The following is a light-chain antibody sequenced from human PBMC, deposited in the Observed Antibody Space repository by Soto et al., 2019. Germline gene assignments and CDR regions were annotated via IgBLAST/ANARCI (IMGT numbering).Light chain of an antibody. V-gene: IGLV2-23*01. CDR1: SSDVGSYNL. J-gene: IGLJ3*02. Sequence: QSALTQPASVSGSPGQSITIYCTGTSSDVGSYNLVSWYQQHPGKAPKLIIYEGSKRPSGVSNRCSGSKAGNTASLTISGLQAEDEADYYCCSYAGSSTWVFGGGTKLTVL. CDR2: EGS. CDR3: CSYAGSSTWV.